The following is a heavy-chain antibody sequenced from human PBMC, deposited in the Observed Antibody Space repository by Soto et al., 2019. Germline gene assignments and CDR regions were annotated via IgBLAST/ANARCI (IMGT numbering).Heavy chain of an antibody. CDR3: AREASVLITAAQPSRFDS. V-gene: IGHV1-18*01. Sequence: ASVKVSCKGLGCSFMKYGINWVRQAPGQGXEWVGWISPYSGYTHSAQKFHGRLTLTTDTAASTAYMELRILRSADTALYYCAREASVLITAAQPSRFDSWGQGTLVTVSS. CDR1: GCSFMKYG. J-gene: IGHJ4*02. CDR2: ISPYSGYT. D-gene: IGHD2-8*01.